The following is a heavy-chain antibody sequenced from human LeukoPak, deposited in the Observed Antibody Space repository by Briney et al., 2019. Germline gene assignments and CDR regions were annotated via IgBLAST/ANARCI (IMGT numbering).Heavy chain of an antibody. D-gene: IGHD3-10*01. CDR3: ARTVLRFGHVGVFDY. J-gene: IGHJ4*02. Sequence: QTGGSLRLSCAASGFTFSSYAMHWVRQAPGKGLEWVAVISYDGSNKYYADSVKGRFTISRDNSKNTLYLQMNSLRAEDTAVYYCARTVLRFGHVGVFDYWGQGTLVTVSS. V-gene: IGHV3-30-3*01. CDR2: ISYDGSNK. CDR1: GFTFSSYA.